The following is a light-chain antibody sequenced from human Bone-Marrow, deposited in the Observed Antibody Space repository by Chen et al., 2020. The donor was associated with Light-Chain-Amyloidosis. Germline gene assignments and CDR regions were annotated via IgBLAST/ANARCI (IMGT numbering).Light chain of an antibody. Sequence: QSALTQPASVSGSPGQSITISCPASNSDVGNYNLVSWYQHHPGKAPKLIIDGDFKRPSGVSNRCSGSKSGNTASLTISGLQNEDEAHYHCCAYTGSSTWVFGGGTKLTVL. J-gene: IGLJ3*02. CDR3: CAYTGSSTWV. CDR1: NSDVGNYNL. CDR2: GDF. V-gene: IGLV2-23*01.